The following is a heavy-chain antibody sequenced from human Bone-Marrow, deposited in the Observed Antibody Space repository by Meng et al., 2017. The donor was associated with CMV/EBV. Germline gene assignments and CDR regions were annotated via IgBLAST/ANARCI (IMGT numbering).Heavy chain of an antibody. CDR1: GFTFSSYA. CDR3: ARGRDYSIVGATTPGGFDY. Sequence: GESLKISCAASGFTFSSYAMHWVRQAPGKGLEWVAVISYDGSNKYYADSVKGRFTISRDNSKNTLYLQMNSLRAEDTAVYYCARGRDYSIVGATTPGGFDYWGQGTLVTLSS. D-gene: IGHD1-26*01. CDR2: ISYDGSNK. V-gene: IGHV3-30-3*01. J-gene: IGHJ4*02.